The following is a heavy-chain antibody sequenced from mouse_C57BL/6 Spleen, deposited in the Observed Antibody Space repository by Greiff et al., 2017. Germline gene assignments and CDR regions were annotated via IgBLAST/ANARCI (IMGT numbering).Heavy chain of an antibody. CDR1: GYTFTSYW. V-gene: IGHV1-64*01. J-gene: IGHJ1*03. CDR2: IHPNSGST. D-gene: IGHD1-1*01. CDR3: ARGGGSSYWYFDV. Sequence: VQLQQPGAELVKPGASVKLSCKASGYTFTSYWMHWVKQRPGQGLEWIGMIHPNSGSTNYNEKFKSKATLTVDKSSSPAYMQLSSLTSEDSAVYYCARGGGSSYWYFDVWGTGTTVTVSS.